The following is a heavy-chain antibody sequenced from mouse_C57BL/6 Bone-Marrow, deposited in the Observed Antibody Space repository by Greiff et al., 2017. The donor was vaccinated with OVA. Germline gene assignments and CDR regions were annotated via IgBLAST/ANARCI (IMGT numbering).Heavy chain of an antibody. V-gene: IGHV3-6*01. Sequence: EVQLQQSGPGLVKPSQSLSLTCSVTGYSITSGYYWNWIRQFPGNKLEWMGYISYDGSNNYNPSLKNRISITRDTSKNQFFLKLNSVTTEDTATYYCARDYYGSSWRFAYWGQGTLVTVSA. CDR1: GYSITSGYY. J-gene: IGHJ3*01. CDR2: ISYDGSN. CDR3: ARDYYGSSWRFAY. D-gene: IGHD1-1*01.